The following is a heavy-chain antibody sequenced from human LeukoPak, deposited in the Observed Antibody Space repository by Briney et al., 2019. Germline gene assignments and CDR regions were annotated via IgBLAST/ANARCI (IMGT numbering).Heavy chain of an antibody. CDR2: IYYSGST. V-gene: IGHV4-39*01. CDR3: ARHVLWVGYCSGGSCYFDY. CDR1: GGSISSSSYY. Sequence: ASETLSLTCTVSGGSISSSSYYWGWIRQPPGKGLEWIGSIYYSGSTYYNPSLRSRVTISVDTSKNQFSLKLSSVTAADTAVYYCARHVLWVGYCSGGSCYFDYWGQGTLVTVSS. J-gene: IGHJ4*02. D-gene: IGHD2-15*01.